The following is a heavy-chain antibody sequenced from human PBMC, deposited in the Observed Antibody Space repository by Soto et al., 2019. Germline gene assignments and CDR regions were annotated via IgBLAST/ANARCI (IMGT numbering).Heavy chain of an antibody. CDR1: GFTVSSKY. CDR3: VRDPWDY. CDR2: IFPGGGT. J-gene: IGHJ4*02. Sequence: PGGSLRLSCAASGFTVSSKYVSWVRQAPGKGLEWVSVIFPGGGTYYPDSVKGRFTISRDNSKNTLYLQMNSLRVEDTALYYCVRDPWDYWGQGTLVTVSS. V-gene: IGHV3-66*01.